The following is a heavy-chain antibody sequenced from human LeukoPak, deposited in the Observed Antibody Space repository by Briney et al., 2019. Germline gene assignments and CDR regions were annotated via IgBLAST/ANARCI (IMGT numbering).Heavy chain of an antibody. J-gene: IGHJ6*03. Sequence: SVKVSCKASGGTFSSYAISWVRQAPGQGLEWMGGIIPIFGTANYAQKFQGRVTITTDESTSTAYMELSSLRSEDTAVYYCASDGDSSSPTGYYYYMDVWGKGTTVTVSS. D-gene: IGHD6-6*01. CDR3: ASDGDSSSPTGYYYYMDV. CDR1: GGTFSSYA. V-gene: IGHV1-69*05. CDR2: IIPIFGTA.